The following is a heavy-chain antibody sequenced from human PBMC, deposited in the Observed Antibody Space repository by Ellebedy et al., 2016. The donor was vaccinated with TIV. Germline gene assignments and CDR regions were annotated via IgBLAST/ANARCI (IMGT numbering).Heavy chain of an antibody. D-gene: IGHD3-16*01. CDR1: GFTFSDYS. J-gene: IGHJ4*02. CDR3: ARELSSAWGHLQAADY. V-gene: IGHV3-21*01. Sequence: GESLKISCAASGFTFSDYSMNWVRQVPGKGLEWVSSISSSETYIYYADSVRGRFTISRDNAKNSLYLQMNSLRAEDTAVYYCARELSSAWGHLQAADYWGQGILVTVSS. CDR2: ISSSETYI.